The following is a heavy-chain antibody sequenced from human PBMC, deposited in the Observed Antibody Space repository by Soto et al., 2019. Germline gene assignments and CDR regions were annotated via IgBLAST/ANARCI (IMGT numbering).Heavy chain of an antibody. Sequence: ASVKVSCKAYGYTFTKYGINWVRQAPGQGLEWMGWIRVYNGNTNYAQKLQGRVTMTTDTSTSTAYMELRSLRSDDTAVYFCARDSDPYCSDDICFFSPGAVRYMDVWGHGTTVTVSS. J-gene: IGHJ6*02. CDR2: IRVYNGNT. CDR1: GYTFTKYG. V-gene: IGHV1-18*01. CDR3: ARDSDPYCSDDICFFSPGAVRYMDV. D-gene: IGHD2-15*01.